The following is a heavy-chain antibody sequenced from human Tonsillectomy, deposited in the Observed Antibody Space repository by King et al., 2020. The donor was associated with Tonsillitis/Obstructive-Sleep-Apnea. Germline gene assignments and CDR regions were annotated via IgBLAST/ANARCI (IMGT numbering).Heavy chain of an antibody. V-gene: IGHV7-4-1*02. CDR1: EFTFTSYA. Sequence: QLVQSGSELKKPGASVKVSCKASEFTFTSYAMNWVRQAPGQGLEWMGWINTHTGNPTYAQGFTGRFVFSLDISVSTAYLQINSLKAEDTAVYYCAREVRSQTYYDFWSGSPDAFDIWGQGTMVTVSS. J-gene: IGHJ3*02. D-gene: IGHD3-3*01. CDR3: AREVRSQTYYDFWSGSPDAFDI. CDR2: INTHTGNP.